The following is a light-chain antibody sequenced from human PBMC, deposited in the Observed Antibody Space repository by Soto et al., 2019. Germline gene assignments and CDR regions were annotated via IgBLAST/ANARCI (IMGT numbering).Light chain of an antibody. Sequence: DIQMTQSPSSLSASVGDRVTITCRASESIANYLNWYQQKPGKAPNLLIYAASTLQTGVPSRFSGSGSGTEFNLTISSFQTEDFATYFRSQSFHWPVHFCQGTKLDI. CDR3: SQSFHWPVH. J-gene: IGKJ2*01. CDR2: AAS. V-gene: IGKV1-39*01. CDR1: ESIANY.